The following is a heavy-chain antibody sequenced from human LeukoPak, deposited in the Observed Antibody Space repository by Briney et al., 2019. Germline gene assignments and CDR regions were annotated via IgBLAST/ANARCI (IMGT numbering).Heavy chain of an antibody. D-gene: IGHD6-25*01. CDR1: GDSISSYY. CDR3: ASSGGRFDY. V-gene: IGHV4-59*08. CDR2: IYYSGST. Sequence: SETLSLTCTVSGDSISSYYWSWIRQPPGKGLEWIGYIYYSGSTNYNPSLRSRVTISVDTSKNQFSLKLSSVTAADTAVYYCASSGGRFDYWGQGTLVTVSS. J-gene: IGHJ4*02.